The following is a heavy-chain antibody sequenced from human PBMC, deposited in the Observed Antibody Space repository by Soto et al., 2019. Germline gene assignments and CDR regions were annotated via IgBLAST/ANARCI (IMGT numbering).Heavy chain of an antibody. CDR1: GGSISSNY. D-gene: IGHD3-10*01. CDR3: ARDYPGSGSRFDY. Sequence: SETLSLTGTVSGGSISSNYWSWIRQPAGKGLEWIGRIYNSGSTNYNPSLKSRVTMSIDTSNNQFSLKLSSVTAADSAIYYCARDYPGSGSRFDYWGQGTLVTVSS. J-gene: IGHJ4*02. V-gene: IGHV4-4*07. CDR2: IYNSGST.